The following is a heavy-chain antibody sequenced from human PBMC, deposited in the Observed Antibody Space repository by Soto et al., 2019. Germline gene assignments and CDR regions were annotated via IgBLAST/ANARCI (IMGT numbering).Heavy chain of an antibody. J-gene: IGHJ4*02. D-gene: IGHD3-10*01. Sequence: SETLSLTCTVSGGSISSYYWSWIRQPPGKGLEWIGYIYYSGSTNYNPSLKSRVTISVDTSKNQFPLKLSSVTAADTAVYYCARGQNRNYYGSGSYSPYDYWGQGTLVTVSS. V-gene: IGHV4-59*01. CDR3: ARGQNRNYYGSGSYSPYDY. CDR1: GGSISSYY. CDR2: IYYSGST.